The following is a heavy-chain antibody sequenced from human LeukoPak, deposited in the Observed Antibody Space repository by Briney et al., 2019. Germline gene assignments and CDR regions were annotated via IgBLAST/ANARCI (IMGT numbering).Heavy chain of an antibody. D-gene: IGHD4-23*01. V-gene: IGHV3-66*01. CDR3: ARDYYGGNSEVISWHFDL. Sequence: PGGSLRLSCAASGFTVSSNYMSWVRRAPGKGLEWVSGIYSGGGSTYYADSVKGRFTISRDNSKNTLYLQMNSLRAEDTAVYYCARDYYGGNSEVISWHFDLWGRGTLVSVSS. J-gene: IGHJ2*01. CDR2: IYSGGGST. CDR1: GFTVSSNY.